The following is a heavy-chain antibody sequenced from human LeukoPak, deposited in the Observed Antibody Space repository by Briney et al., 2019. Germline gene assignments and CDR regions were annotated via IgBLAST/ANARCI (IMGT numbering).Heavy chain of an antibody. D-gene: IGHD1-26*01. J-gene: IGHJ4*02. CDR3: ARVPLGGSQLYSFDY. V-gene: IGHV1-46*01. Sequence: ASVKVSCKASGYMFTDYYIHWVRQAPGQGLEWMGVINPSGGSTSYAEKFQGRVTMTMDTSTSTVYMELSSLRSDDTAVYYCARVPLGGSQLYSFDYWGQGTLVTVSS. CDR1: GYMFTDYY. CDR2: INPSGGST.